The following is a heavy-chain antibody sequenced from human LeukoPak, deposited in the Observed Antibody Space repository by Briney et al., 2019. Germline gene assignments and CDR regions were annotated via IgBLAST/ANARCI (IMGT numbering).Heavy chain of an antibody. D-gene: IGHD5-24*01. V-gene: IGHV3-69-1*02. CDR3: AKQVEILGAFDI. Sequence: GGSLRLSCAASGFAFSSYWMSWVRQAPGKGLEWVSSISSSSTIYYADSVKGRFTISRDNAKNSLYLQMNSLRAEDTAVYYCAKQVEILGAFDIWGQGTMVTVSS. CDR2: ISSSSTI. CDR1: GFAFSSYW. J-gene: IGHJ3*02.